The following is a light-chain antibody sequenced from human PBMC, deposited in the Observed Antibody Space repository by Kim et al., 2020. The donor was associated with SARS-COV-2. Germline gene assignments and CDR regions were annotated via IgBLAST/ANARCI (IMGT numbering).Light chain of an antibody. CDR2: DVS. Sequence: QSVLTQPASVSGSPGQSITISCTGTSSDVGGYNYGSWYQQHPGKAPKLMIYDVSNRPSGVSNRFSGSKSGNTASLTISGLQAEDEADYYCSSYTSSSTWVFGGGTQLTVL. CDR3: SSYTSSSTWV. J-gene: IGLJ3*02. V-gene: IGLV2-14*03. CDR1: SSDVGGYNY.